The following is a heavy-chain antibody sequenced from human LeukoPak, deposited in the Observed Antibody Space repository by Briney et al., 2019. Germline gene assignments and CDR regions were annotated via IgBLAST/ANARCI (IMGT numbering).Heavy chain of an antibody. CDR1: GGSISSSSYY. CDR3: VLCMRATVTTSSIDY. V-gene: IGHV4-39*01. J-gene: IGHJ4*02. CDR2: IYYSGST. D-gene: IGHD4-17*01. Sequence: SETLSLTCTVSGGSISSSSYYWGRIRQPPGKGLEWIGSIYYSGSTYYNPSLKSRVTISVDTSKNQFSLKLSSVTAADTAVYYCVLCMRATVTTSSIDYWGQGTLVTVSS.